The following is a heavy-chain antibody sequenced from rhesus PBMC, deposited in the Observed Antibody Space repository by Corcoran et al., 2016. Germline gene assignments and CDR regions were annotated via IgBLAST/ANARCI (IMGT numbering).Heavy chain of an antibody. J-gene: IGHJ3*01. V-gene: IGHV4-93*02. CDR1: GGSISSSNW. CDR2: IYGSGGST. CDR3: ARQYSGSWNNAHDAFDF. Sequence: QVQLQESGPAVVKPSETLSLTCAVSGGSISSSNWWSWIRQSPGKGLEWIGGIYGSGGSTEYNPSLTSRVTISKDTSKNQFALKRSAVTAADTAVYYCARQYSGSWNNAHDAFDFWGQGLRVTVSS. D-gene: IGHD6-25*01.